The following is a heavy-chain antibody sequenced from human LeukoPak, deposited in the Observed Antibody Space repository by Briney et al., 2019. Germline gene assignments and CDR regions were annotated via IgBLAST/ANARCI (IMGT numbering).Heavy chain of an antibody. V-gene: IGHV3-53*05. CDR1: GFTVSSNY. D-gene: IGHD3-3*02. CDR3: AREISRTGAFDI. CDR2: IYSGGST. Sequence: GGSLRLSCAASGFTVSSNYMSWVRQAPGKGLEWVSVIYSGGSTYYAASVKGRFTISRDNSKNTLYLQMNSLRAEDTAVYYCAREISRTGAFDIWGQGTMVTVSS. J-gene: IGHJ3*02.